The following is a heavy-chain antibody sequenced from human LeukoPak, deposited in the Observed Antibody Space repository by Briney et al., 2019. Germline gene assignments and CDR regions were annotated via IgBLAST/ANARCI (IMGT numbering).Heavy chain of an antibody. V-gene: IGHV3-23*01. CDR1: GFTFSSYA. CDR3: AKAGSFLAMVRGNLDY. D-gene: IGHD3-10*01. Sequence: PGRSLRLSCAASGFTFSSYAMHWVRQAPGKGLEWVSAISGSGGSTYYADSVKGRFTISRDNSKNTLYLQMNSLRAEDTAVYYCAKAGSFLAMVRGNLDYWGQGTLVTVSS. CDR2: ISGSGGST. J-gene: IGHJ4*02.